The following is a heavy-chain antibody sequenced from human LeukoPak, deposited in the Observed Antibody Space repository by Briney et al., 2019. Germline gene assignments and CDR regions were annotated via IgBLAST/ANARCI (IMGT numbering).Heavy chain of an antibody. CDR1: GFTFSSYA. J-gene: IGHJ4*02. CDR2: ISYDGSNK. V-gene: IGHV3-30*04. CDR3: VRLDRSGYMDY. D-gene: IGHD3-22*01. Sequence: PGGSLRLSCAASGFTFSSYAMHWVRQAPGKGLEWVAVISYDGSNKYYADSVKGRFTISRDNSKNTLYLQMNSLSAEDTAVYYCVRLDRSGYMDYWGQGILLTVSS.